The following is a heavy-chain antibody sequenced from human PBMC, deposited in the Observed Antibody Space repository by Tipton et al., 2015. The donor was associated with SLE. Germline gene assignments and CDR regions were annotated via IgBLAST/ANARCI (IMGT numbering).Heavy chain of an antibody. CDR1: GFTFSSYW. J-gene: IGHJ6*02. V-gene: IGHV3-7*01. CDR2: IKQDGSEK. Sequence: SLRLSCAASGFTFSSYWMSWVRQAPGKGLEWVANIKQDGSEKYYVDSGKGRFTISRDNAKNSLYLQMNSLRAEDTAVYYCARDPADYYYYGMDVWGQGTTVTVS. CDR3: ARDPADYYYYGMDV.